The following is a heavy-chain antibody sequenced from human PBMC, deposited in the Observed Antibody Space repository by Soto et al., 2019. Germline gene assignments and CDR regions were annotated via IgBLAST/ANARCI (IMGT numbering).Heavy chain of an antibody. J-gene: IGHJ4*02. CDR1: GYTFTSYD. D-gene: IGHD3-3*01. CDR2: MNPNSGNT. Sequence: ASVKVSCKASGYTFTSYDINWVRQATGQGLEWMGWMNPNSGNTGYAQKFQGRVTMTRNTSISTAYMELGSLRSEDTAVYYCARGLYVTIFGVGFLSDFDYWGQGTLVTVSS. CDR3: ARGLYVTIFGVGFLSDFDY. V-gene: IGHV1-8*01.